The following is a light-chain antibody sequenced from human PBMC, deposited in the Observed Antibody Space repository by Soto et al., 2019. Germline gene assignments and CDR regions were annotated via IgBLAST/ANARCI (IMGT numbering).Light chain of an antibody. CDR1: QSIGSG. CDR2: KAT. CDR3: QQYTDFQYT. J-gene: IGKJ2*01. V-gene: IGKV1-5*03. Sequence: DIQMTQSPSTLSASVGDGVTITCRASQSIGSGLAWYQQKPGKAPKLLIYKATNLQTGVPSRFSGSGSGTDFSPTISSLQPVGSETYYCQQYTDFQYTFGQGNKVEI.